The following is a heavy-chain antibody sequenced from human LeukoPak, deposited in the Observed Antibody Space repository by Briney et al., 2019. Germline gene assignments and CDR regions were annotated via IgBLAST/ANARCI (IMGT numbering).Heavy chain of an antibody. Sequence: SETLSLTCAVSGGSISSGGYSWSWIRQPPGKGLEWIGYIYYSGSTYYNPSLKSRVTISVDTSKNQFSLKLSSVTAADTAVYYCARGRSGLWSHYYYYYMDVWGKGTTVTVSS. V-gene: IGHV4-30-4*07. D-gene: IGHD5-18*01. CDR3: ARGRSGLWSHYYYYYMDV. CDR1: GGSISSGGYS. J-gene: IGHJ6*03. CDR2: IYYSGST.